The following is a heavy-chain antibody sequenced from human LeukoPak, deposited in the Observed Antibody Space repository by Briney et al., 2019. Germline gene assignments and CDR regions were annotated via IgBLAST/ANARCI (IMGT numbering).Heavy chain of an antibody. CDR2: ISRSGRTI. CDR1: GFTFSDYY. CDR3: ARDAGIAATSLDV. J-gene: IGHJ6*02. Sequence: GGSLRLSCAASGFTFSDYYMSWIRQAPGKGLEWVSYISRSGRTIFYADSVKVRFTISRDNAKNSLYLQMNSLRAEDTAVYYCARDAGIAATSLDVWGQGTTVTVSS. V-gene: IGHV3-11*01. D-gene: IGHD6-13*01.